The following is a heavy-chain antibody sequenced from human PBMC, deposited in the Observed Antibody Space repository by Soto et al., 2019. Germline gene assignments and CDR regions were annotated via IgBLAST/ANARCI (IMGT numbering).Heavy chain of an antibody. CDR1: GFTFSNAW. J-gene: IGHJ4*02. D-gene: IGHD3-10*01. V-gene: IGHV3-15*07. Sequence: EVQLVQSGGGFVKPWGSLRLSCAASGFTFSNAWTNWVRQAPGKGLEWVGRIKSRTDGGTTDYAAPVKGRFTFSRDDSQNTVYLQMNSLKTEDTAVYSCTSTSTLGSGSWPWGQGTLVTVSS. CDR2: IKSRTDGGTT. CDR3: TSTSTLGSGSWP.